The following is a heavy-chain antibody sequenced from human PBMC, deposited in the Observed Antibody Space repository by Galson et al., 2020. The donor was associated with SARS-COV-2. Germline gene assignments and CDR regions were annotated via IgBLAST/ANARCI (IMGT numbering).Heavy chain of an antibody. J-gene: IGHJ4*02. D-gene: IGHD2-2*01. CDR3: VRDLVN. CDR2: ISTTGDT. Sequence: GESLKISCTASGFIFRSYEMHWVRQPTGKSLEWISGISTTGDTYYSDSVKGRFTISRDNAKSSLYLHMNTLKDGDTAVYYCVRDLVNWGQGTLVAVSS. CDR1: GFIFRSYE. V-gene: IGHV3-13*01.